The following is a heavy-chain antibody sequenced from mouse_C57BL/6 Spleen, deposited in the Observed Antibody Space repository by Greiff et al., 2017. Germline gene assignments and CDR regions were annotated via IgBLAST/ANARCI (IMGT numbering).Heavy chain of an antibody. Sequence: EVKVVESGGGLVKPGGSLKLSCAASGFTFSSYAMSWVRQTPEKRLEWVATISDGGSYTYYPDNVKGRFTISRDNAKNNLYLQMSHLKSEDTAMYYCARDRTGHFDYWGQGTTLTVSS. CDR1: GFTFSSYA. CDR2: ISDGGSYT. D-gene: IGHD4-1*01. V-gene: IGHV5-4*01. CDR3: ARDRTGHFDY. J-gene: IGHJ2*01.